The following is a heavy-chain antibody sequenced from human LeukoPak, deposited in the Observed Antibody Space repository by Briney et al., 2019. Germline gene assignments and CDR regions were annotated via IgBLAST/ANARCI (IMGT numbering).Heavy chain of an antibody. CDR3: ARWDFYDTTGYLFDY. V-gene: IGHV3-48*03. CDR1: GFTLSTYE. Sequence: GGSLRLSCAASGFTLSTYEMNWVRQAPGKGLDWVSYITTSGSTMSYADSVKGRFTISRDNAKNSLYLQMNGLRAEDTAVYYCARWDFYDTTGYLFDYWGQGTLVTVSS. CDR2: ITTSGSTM. D-gene: IGHD3-22*01. J-gene: IGHJ4*02.